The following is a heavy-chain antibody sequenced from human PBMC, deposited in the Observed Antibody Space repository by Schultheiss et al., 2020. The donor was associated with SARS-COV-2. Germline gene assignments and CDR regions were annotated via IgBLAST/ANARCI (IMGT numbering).Heavy chain of an antibody. J-gene: IGHJ4*02. CDR1: GFSFSSYA. CDR2: ISYDGSNK. CDR3: ARESGGGASHV. Sequence: GGSLRLSCAASGFSFSSYAMHWVRQAPGKGLEWVALISYDGSNKYYADSVKGRFTISRDNSKNTLYLQMNSLRAEDTAVYYCARESGGGASHVWGQGTLVTVS. D-gene: IGHD3-16*01. V-gene: IGHV3-30-3*01.